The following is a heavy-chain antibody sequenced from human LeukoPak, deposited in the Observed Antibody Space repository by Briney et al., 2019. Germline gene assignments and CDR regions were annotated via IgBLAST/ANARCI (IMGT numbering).Heavy chain of an antibody. Sequence: SETLSLTCTVSGGSITSYYWSWSRQPPGKGLEWIGYVFYSGSTTYNPSLKSRVTISVDTSKNHFSLRLTSVTAADTAVYYCARRANEGANFYYYYMDVWGKGTTVTVSS. CDR3: ARRANEGANFYYYYMDV. J-gene: IGHJ6*03. CDR2: VFYSGST. D-gene: IGHD1-26*01. V-gene: IGHV4-59*01. CDR1: GGSITSYY.